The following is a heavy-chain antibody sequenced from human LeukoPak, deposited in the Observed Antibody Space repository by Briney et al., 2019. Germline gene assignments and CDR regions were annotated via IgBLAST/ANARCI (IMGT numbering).Heavy chain of an antibody. CDR1: GFTFSDYT. J-gene: IGHJ4*02. Sequence: GGSLRLSCAASGFTFSDYTMTWVRQAPGKGLEWVASISSDSSYIDYADSVKGRFTISRDNAKNSLYLQMNSLGAEDTAVYYCAKPPYGSGSSRYFDYWGQGTLVTVSS. CDR3: AKPPYGSGSSRYFDY. D-gene: IGHD3-10*01. CDR2: ISSDSSYI. V-gene: IGHV3-21*01.